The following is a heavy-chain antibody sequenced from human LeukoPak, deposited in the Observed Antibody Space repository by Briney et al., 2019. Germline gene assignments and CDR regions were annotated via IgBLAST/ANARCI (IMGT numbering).Heavy chain of an antibody. CDR3: ARQYCSSTSCYTWDYYFDY. J-gene: IGHJ4*02. CDR1: GFTFSSYS. CDR2: ISSSSSSYI. Sequence: PGGSLRLSCAASGFTFSSYSMNWVRQAPGKGLEWVSSISSSSSSYIYYADSVKGRFTISRDNAKNSLYLQMNSLRAEDTAVYYCARQYCSSTSCYTWDYYFDYWGQGTLVTVSS. V-gene: IGHV3-21*01. D-gene: IGHD2-2*02.